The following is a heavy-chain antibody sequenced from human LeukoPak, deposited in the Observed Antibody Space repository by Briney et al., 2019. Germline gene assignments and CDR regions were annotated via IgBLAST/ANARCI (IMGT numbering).Heavy chain of an antibody. D-gene: IGHD2-2*01. J-gene: IGHJ5*02. V-gene: IGHV4-34*01. CDR3: ARGCVGDRKPPRSHFVVVPPVNPNWFDP. Sequence: SETLSLTCAVYGGSFSDYYWSWIRQPPGKGLEWIGEINHGGSTNYNPSLKSRVTISVDTSKNQFSPKLSSVTAAETAVYYCARGCVGDRKPPRSHFVVVPPVNPNWFDPWGQGTLVTVSS. CDR1: GGSFSDYY. CDR2: INHGGST.